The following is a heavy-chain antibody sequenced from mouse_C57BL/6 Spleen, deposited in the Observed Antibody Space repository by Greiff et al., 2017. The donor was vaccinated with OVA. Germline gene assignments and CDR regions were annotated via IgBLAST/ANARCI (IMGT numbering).Heavy chain of an antibody. J-gene: IGHJ4*01. CDR1: GFTFSSYG. V-gene: IGHV5-6*01. CDR3: ARHRGSSPYAMDY. CDR2: ISSGGSYT. Sequence: DVHLVASWGALVKPGGSLKLSCAASGFTFSSYGMSWVRQTPDKRLEWVATISSGGSYTYYPDSVKGRFTISRDNAKNTLYLQMSSLKSEDTAMYYCARHRGSSPYAMDYWGQGTSVTVSS. D-gene: IGHD1-1*01.